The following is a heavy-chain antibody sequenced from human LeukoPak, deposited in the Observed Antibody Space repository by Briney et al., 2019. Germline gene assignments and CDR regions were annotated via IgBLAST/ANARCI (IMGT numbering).Heavy chain of an antibody. CDR1: GYTFTSYY. Sequence: ASVTVSCKASGYTFTSYYMHWVRQAPGQGLEWMGIINPSGGSTSYAQKFQGRVTMTRDMSTSTVYMELSSLRSEDTAVYYCARDPRDYGGNSYYWYFDLWGRGTLVTVSS. D-gene: IGHD4-23*01. V-gene: IGHV1-46*01. CDR2: INPSGGST. J-gene: IGHJ2*01. CDR3: ARDPRDYGGNSYYWYFDL.